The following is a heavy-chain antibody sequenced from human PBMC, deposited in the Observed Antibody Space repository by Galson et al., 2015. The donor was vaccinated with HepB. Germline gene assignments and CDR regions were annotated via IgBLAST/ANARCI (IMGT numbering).Heavy chain of an antibody. D-gene: IGHD6-13*01. J-gene: IGHJ4*02. CDR3: ASTRSSWYPYFDY. CDR1: GFTFRSYA. Sequence: SLRLSCAASGFTFRSYAMHWVRQAPGKGLEYVSAISSNGGSTYYADSVEGRFTISRDNSKNTLYLQMNSLRAADTAVYYCASTRSSWYPYFDYWGQGTLVTVSS. V-gene: IGHV3-64*04. CDR2: ISSNGGST.